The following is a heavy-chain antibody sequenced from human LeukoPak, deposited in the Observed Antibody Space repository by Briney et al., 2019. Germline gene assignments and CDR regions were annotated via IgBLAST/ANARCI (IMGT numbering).Heavy chain of an antibody. CDR2: IIPIFGTA. V-gene: IGHV1-69*01. D-gene: IGHD3-22*01. CDR3: ARDYYDSSGEGRDDAFDI. CDR1: GGTFSSYA. Sequence: ASVKVSCKASGGTFSSYAISWVRQAPGQGLEWMGGIIPIFGTANYAQKFQGRVTITADESTSTAYMELSSLRSEDTAVYYCARDYYDSSGEGRDDAFDIWGQGTMVTVSS. J-gene: IGHJ3*02.